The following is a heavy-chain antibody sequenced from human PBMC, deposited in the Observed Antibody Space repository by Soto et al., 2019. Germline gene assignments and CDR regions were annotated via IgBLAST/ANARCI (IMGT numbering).Heavy chain of an antibody. CDR3: ARIAATGRGWDV. D-gene: IGHD6-13*01. V-gene: IGHV3-7*01. CDR2: IKQDGSEE. CDR1: GFTFSSYW. J-gene: IGHJ6*02. Sequence: EVQLVESGGGLVQPGGSLRLSCVDSGFTFSSYWMSWVRQAPVKGLEWVGNIKQDGSEENYVDSLKGRFTISRDNAKNSMYRQMNSLRAEDTAVYYCARIAATGRGWDVWGQGTTVVVSS.